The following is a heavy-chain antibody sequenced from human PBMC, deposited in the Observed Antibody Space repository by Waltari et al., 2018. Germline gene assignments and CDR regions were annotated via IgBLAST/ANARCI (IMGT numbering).Heavy chain of an antibody. V-gene: IGHV1-69*01. CDR3: ARGRERLLEWLFDNGGMDV. J-gene: IGHJ6*02. CDR1: GGTFSSYA. Sequence: QVQLVQSGAEVKKPGSSVKVSCKASGGTFSSYAISWVRQAPGQGLEWMGGSTPNVGTANYAQKVQGRVTITADESTSTAYMELSSLRSEDTAVYYCARGRERLLEWLFDNGGMDVWGQGTTVTVSS. D-gene: IGHD3-3*01. CDR2: STPNVGTA.